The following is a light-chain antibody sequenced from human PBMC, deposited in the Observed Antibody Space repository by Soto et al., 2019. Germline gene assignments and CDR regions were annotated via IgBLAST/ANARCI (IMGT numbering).Light chain of an antibody. CDR3: QVWDSSTARV. J-gene: IGLJ3*02. CDR2: RDS. CDR1: NIGSKN. Sequence: SYELTQPLSVSVALGQTARSTCGGNNIGSKNVHWYQQKPVQAPVLVIYRDSNRPSGIPERFSCSNSGNTATLTISRAQAGDEAEYYCQVWDSSTARVFGGGTKLTVL. V-gene: IGLV3-9*01.